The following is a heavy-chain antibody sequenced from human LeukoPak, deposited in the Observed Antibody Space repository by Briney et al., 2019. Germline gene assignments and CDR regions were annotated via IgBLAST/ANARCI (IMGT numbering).Heavy chain of an antibody. D-gene: IGHD2-15*01. V-gene: IGHV1-8*01. Sequence: GASVKVSCKASGYTFTSYDINWVRQATGQGLERMGWVNPNSGNTGYAQKFQGRVTMTRNTSISTAYMELSSLRSEDTAVYYCARDGRCSGGSCYSLGNWGQGTLVTVSS. J-gene: IGHJ4*02. CDR3: ARDGRCSGGSCYSLGN. CDR2: VNPNSGNT. CDR1: GYTFTSYD.